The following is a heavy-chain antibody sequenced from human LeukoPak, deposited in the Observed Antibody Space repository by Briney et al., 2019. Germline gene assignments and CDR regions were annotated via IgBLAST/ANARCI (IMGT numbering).Heavy chain of an antibody. V-gene: IGHV4-39*01. Sequence: SETLSLTCTVSGGSIYSSSYYWGWLRQSPGKGLEWIGSIYYSGSTYYNPSLKSRVTISVDASKNQFSLKLTSVTAADTAVYYCARTSYYGSGSYDYWGQGTLVTVSS. D-gene: IGHD3-10*01. CDR2: IYYSGST. CDR3: ARTSYYGSGSYDY. J-gene: IGHJ4*02. CDR1: GGSIYSSSYY.